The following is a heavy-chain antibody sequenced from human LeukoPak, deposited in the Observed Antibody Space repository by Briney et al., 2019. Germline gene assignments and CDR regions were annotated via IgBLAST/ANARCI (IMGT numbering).Heavy chain of an antibody. J-gene: IGHJ6*02. CDR1: GFTFSSYA. Sequence: GGSLRLSCAASGFTFSSYAMSWVRQAPGKGLEWVPAISGSGGSTYYADSVKGRFTISRDNSKNTLYLQMNSLRAEDTAVYYCAKDPVAAHLEMDVWGQGTTVTVSS. CDR2: ISGSGGST. D-gene: IGHD6-25*01. CDR3: AKDPVAAHLEMDV. V-gene: IGHV3-23*01.